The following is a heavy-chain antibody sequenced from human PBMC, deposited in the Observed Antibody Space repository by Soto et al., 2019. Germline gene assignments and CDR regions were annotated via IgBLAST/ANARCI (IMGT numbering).Heavy chain of an antibody. CDR3: ARAHCSNGLCYPFDI. D-gene: IGHD2-8*01. V-gene: IGHV4-39*07. Sequence: SETLSLTCAVSGGSIINTEYYWDWIRRPPGEGLEWIGSVHYDGSTFYNPSLKRRVTMSVDTSKNQFSLKLTSVTTADTAVYYCARAHCSNGLCYPFDIWGPGTRVTVSS. CDR2: VHYDGST. J-gene: IGHJ3*02. CDR1: GGSIINTEYY.